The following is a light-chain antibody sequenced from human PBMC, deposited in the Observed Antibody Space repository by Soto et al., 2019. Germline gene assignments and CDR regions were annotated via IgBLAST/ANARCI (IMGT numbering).Light chain of an antibody. V-gene: IGLV2-11*01. Sequence: QSVLTQPRSVSGSPGQSVTISCTGTSSDVGGYDYVSWYQQHPGKAPKLMIYDVYKRPSGVPDRFSGSKSGNTASLTIVGLQAEDEGDYYCCSYSARKRLLFGIGTKLTVL. CDR2: DVY. CDR1: SSDVGGYDY. J-gene: IGLJ1*01. CDR3: CSYSARKRLL.